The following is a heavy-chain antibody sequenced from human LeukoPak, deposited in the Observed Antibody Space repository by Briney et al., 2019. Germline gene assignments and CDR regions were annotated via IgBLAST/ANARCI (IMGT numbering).Heavy chain of an antibody. D-gene: IGHD2-2*01. CDR2: ISGGGDSA. CDR3: AKDRYCSSTRCYGDFDY. J-gene: IGHJ4*02. Sequence: GGSLRLSCGASGFTFSSYAMSWVRQAPGKGLEWVSVISGGGDSAFYADSVKGQFTISRDNSKNTLYLQMNSLRAEDTAVYYCAKDRYCSSTRCYGDFDYWGQGTLVTVSS. V-gene: IGHV3-23*01. CDR1: GFTFSSYA.